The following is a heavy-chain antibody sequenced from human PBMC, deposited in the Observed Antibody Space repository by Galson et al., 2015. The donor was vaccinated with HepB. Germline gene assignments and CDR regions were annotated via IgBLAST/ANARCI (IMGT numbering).Heavy chain of an antibody. Sequence: SLRLSCAASGFTFSSYGMHWVRQAPGKGLEWVAVISYDGSNKYYADSVKGRFTISRDNSKNTLYLQMNSLRAEDTAVYYCAKAGQQLVRFDDFDYWGQGTLVTVSS. CDR1: GFTFSSYG. D-gene: IGHD6-13*01. CDR2: ISYDGSNK. CDR3: AKAGQQLVRFDDFDY. J-gene: IGHJ4*02. V-gene: IGHV3-30*18.